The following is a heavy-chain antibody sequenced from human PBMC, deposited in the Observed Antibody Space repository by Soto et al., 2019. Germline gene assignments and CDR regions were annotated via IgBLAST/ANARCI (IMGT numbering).Heavy chain of an antibody. J-gene: IGHJ4*02. CDR3: ARRSHYYDSSGVPGSIFDY. Sequence: QVQLVQSGAEVKKPGSSVKVSCKASGGTFSSYAISWVRQAPGQGLEWMGGIIPIFGTANYAQKFQGRVTITADESTSTAYMELSSLRSEDTAVYYCARRSHYYDSSGVPGSIFDYWGQGTLVTVSS. CDR2: IIPIFGTA. D-gene: IGHD3-22*01. V-gene: IGHV1-69*01. CDR1: GGTFSSYA.